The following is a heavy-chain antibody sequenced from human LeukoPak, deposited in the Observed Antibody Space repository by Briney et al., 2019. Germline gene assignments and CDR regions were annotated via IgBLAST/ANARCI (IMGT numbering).Heavy chain of an antibody. J-gene: IGHJ3*02. D-gene: IGHD5-24*01. Sequence: ASVKVSCKASGYTFTGYYMNWVRQAPGHGLEWMGRINPNSGGTNYAQKFQGRVTMTRDTSISTAYMELSRLRSDDTAVYYCARVGDGLNDAFDIWGRGTMVTVSS. CDR3: ARVGDGLNDAFDI. V-gene: IGHV1-2*06. CDR1: GYTFTGYY. CDR2: INPNSGGT.